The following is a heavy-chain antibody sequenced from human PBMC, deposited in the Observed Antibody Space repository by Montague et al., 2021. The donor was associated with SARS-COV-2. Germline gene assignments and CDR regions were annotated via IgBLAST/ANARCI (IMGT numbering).Heavy chain of an antibody. Sequence: SLRLSCAASGFTFSSYWMSWVRQAPGKGLEWVANIKQDGNEKYYVDSVKGRFSISRDNAKNSLYLQMSSLRAEDTAMYYCTRLGWGYSDGLDYWGQGTLVTVSS. D-gene: IGHD5-18*01. J-gene: IGHJ4*02. CDR1: GFTFSSYW. CDR2: IKQDGNEK. V-gene: IGHV3-7*01. CDR3: TRLGWGYSDGLDY.